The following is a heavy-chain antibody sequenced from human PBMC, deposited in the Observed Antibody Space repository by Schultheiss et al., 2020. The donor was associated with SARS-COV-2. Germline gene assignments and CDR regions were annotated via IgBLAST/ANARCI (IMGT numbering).Heavy chain of an antibody. CDR2: IKQDGSEK. J-gene: IGHJ4*02. V-gene: IGHV3-7*01. Sequence: GESLKISCAASGFTFSSYWMSWVRQAPGKGLEWVANIKQDGSEKYYVDSVKGRFTISRDNAKNSLFLQMNSLRAEDTAVYYCARGRYSFDYWGQGTPVTVSS. D-gene: IGHD2-21*01. CDR3: ARGRYSFDY. CDR1: GFTFSSYW.